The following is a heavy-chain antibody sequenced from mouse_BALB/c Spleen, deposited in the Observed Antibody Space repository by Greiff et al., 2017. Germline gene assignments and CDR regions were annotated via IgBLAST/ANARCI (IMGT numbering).Heavy chain of an antibody. Sequence: VQLQQSGPELVKPGASVKISCKASGYAFSSSWMNWVKQRPGQGLEWIGRIYPGDGDTNYNGKFKGKATLTADKSSSTAYMQLSSLTSEDSAVYFCARSSGSSLFAYWGQGTLVTVSA. CDR1: GYAFSSSW. V-gene: IGHV1-82*01. CDR2: IYPGDGDT. D-gene: IGHD1-1*01. CDR3: ARSSGSSLFAY. J-gene: IGHJ3*01.